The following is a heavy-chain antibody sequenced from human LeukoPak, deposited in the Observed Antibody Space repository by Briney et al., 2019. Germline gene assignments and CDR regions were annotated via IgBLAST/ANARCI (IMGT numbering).Heavy chain of an antibody. Sequence: GGSLRLSCAASGLTFSGYAMYWVRQAPGKGLEWVAVISYDGSNKYYADSVKGQFTISRDNSKNTLYLQMNSLRIEDTALYYCARGSPPDYWGQGTLVTVSS. CDR1: GLTFSGYA. CDR3: ARGSPPDY. J-gene: IGHJ4*02. CDR2: ISYDGSNK. V-gene: IGHV3-30-3*01.